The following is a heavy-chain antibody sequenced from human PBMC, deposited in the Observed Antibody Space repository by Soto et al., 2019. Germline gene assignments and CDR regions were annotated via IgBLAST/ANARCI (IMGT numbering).Heavy chain of an antibody. Sequence: EVQLEESGGGLVQPGGSLRLSCAASGFTVSSYSMNWVRQAPGKGLEWVSYISSSSGAIWYADSVKGRLTISRDNAKNSLYLQMNSLRAEDTAVYYCAREGAYLNWFDPWGQGTLVTVSS. CDR1: GFTVSSYS. D-gene: IGHD2-21*01. V-gene: IGHV3-48*01. J-gene: IGHJ5*02. CDR2: ISSSSGAI. CDR3: AREGAYLNWFDP.